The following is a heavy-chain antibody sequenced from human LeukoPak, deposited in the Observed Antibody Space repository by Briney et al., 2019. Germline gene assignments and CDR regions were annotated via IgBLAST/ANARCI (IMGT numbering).Heavy chain of an antibody. CDR1: GFTFSSYA. D-gene: IGHD6-19*01. V-gene: IGHV3-23*01. CDR3: ARGPAVAIDY. J-gene: IGHJ4*02. Sequence: GGSLRLSCAASGFTFSSYAMSWVRQAPGKGLEWVSAISGSGGSTYYADSVKGRFTISRDNAKNSLYLQMNSLRAEDTAVYYCARGPAVAIDYWGQGTLVTVSS. CDR2: ISGSGGST.